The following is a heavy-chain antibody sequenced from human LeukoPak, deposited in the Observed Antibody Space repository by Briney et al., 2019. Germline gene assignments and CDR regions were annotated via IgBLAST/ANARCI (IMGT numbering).Heavy chain of an antibody. Sequence: PGGSLRLSCVASGFTFSSYSMNWVRQAPGKGLEWVSSISTSSSYIYYADSVKGRFTISRDNAKKSLYLQMNSLRADDTAVYYCARGASVVAGNDNAFDIWGQGTMVTVSS. CDR2: ISTSSSYI. V-gene: IGHV3-21*01. D-gene: IGHD6-19*01. J-gene: IGHJ3*02. CDR3: ARGASVVAGNDNAFDI. CDR1: GFTFSSYS.